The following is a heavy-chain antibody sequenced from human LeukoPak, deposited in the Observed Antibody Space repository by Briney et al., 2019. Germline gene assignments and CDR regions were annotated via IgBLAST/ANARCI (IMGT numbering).Heavy chain of an antibody. CDR1: GGSISSSNW. CDR2: IYHSGST. CDR3: ARDPRGIAAAGTVTRYFDL. J-gene: IGHJ2*01. V-gene: IGHV4-4*02. D-gene: IGHD6-13*01. Sequence: PSGTLSLTCAVSGGSISSSNWWSWVRQPPGKGLEWIGYIYHSGSTYYNPSLKSRVTISVDRSKNQFSLKLSSVTAADTAVYYCARDPRGIAAAGTVTRYFDLWGRGTLVTVSS.